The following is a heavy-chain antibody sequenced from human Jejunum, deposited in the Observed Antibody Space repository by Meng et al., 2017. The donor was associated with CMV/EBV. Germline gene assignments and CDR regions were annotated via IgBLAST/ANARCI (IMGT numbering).Heavy chain of an antibody. CDR3: VREAWTPRSGRLYYFDL. CDR2: ITPFHGST. CDR1: GSFESYV. D-gene: IGHD3/OR15-3a*01. V-gene: IGHV1-69*05. Sequence: GSFESYVINWVRPAPGQGLEWMGGITPFHGSTDYAQRFQGRVTVSTTQSRSTVYMDLRSLTPGDTAVYYCVREAWTPRSGRLYYFDLWGQGTLVTVSS. J-gene: IGHJ4*02.